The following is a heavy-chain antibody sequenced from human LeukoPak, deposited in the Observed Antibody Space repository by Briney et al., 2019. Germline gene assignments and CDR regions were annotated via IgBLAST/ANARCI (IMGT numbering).Heavy chain of an antibody. V-gene: IGHV4-4*07. J-gene: IGHJ5*02. D-gene: IGHD3-3*01. CDR1: GGSICSYY. CDR3: ARALGYYDFWSGSSSPSNWFDP. CDR2: IYTSGST. Sequence: SETLSLTXTVSGGSICSYYWSWIRQAAGKGLEWLGRIYTSGSTNYNPSLKSRVTMSVDTSKNQFSLILSSVTAADTAVYYCARALGYYDFWSGSSSPSNWFDPWGQGTLVTVSS.